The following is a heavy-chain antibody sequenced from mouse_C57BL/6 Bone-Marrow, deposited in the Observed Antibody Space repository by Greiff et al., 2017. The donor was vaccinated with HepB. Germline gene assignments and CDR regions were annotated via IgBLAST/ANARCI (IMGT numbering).Heavy chain of an antibody. D-gene: IGHD2-4*01. CDR2: ISSGSSTI. CDR3: ARPGDYPYWYFDV. J-gene: IGHJ1*03. Sequence: EVHLVESGGGLVKPGGSLKLSCAASGFTFSDYGMHWVRQAPEKGLEWVAYISSGSSTIYYADTVKGRFTISRDNAKNTLFLQMTSLRSEDTAMYYCARPGDYPYWYFDVWGTGTTVTVSS. V-gene: IGHV5-17*01. CDR1: GFTFSDYG.